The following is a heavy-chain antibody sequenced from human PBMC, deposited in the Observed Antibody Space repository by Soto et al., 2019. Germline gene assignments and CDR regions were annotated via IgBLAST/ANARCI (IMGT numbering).Heavy chain of an antibody. J-gene: IGHJ6*02. V-gene: IGHV3-74*01. CDR2: INSDGSTT. CDR3: ARDAYYDMGV. Sequence: EVQLVESGGGLVQPGGSLRLSCVGSGFTFSTYWMHWVRQAPGKGLVWVSCINSDGSTTNYADSVKGRFTISRDNAKNTLYLQMNSLRAEDTAVYYCARDAYYDMGVWGRGTTVTVSS. CDR1: GFTFSTYW.